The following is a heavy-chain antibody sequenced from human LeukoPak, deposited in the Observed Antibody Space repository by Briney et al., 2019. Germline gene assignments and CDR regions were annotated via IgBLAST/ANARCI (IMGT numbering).Heavy chain of an antibody. J-gene: IGHJ4*02. Sequence: GGSLILSCAASGFTFSSYWMSWVRQAPGKGLEWVANIKQDGSEKYYVDSVKGRFTISRDNAKNSLYLQMNSLRAEDTAVYYCASQGLDTAMAPHFDYWGQGTLVTVSS. CDR3: ASQGLDTAMAPHFDY. V-gene: IGHV3-7*03. CDR2: IKQDGSEK. CDR1: GFTFSSYW. D-gene: IGHD5-18*01.